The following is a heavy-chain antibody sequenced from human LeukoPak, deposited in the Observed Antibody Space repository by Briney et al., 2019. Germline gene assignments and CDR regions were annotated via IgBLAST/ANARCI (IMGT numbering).Heavy chain of an antibody. J-gene: IGHJ4*02. CDR1: GYTFTSYG. CDR2: INPNSGGT. D-gene: IGHD5-12*01. Sequence: ASVKVSCKASGYTFTSYGISWVRQAPGQGLEWMGRINPNSGGTNYAQKFQGRVTMTRDTSISTAYMELSRLRSDDTAVYYCARGYANYNFDYWGQGTLVTVSS. V-gene: IGHV1-2*06. CDR3: ARGYANYNFDY.